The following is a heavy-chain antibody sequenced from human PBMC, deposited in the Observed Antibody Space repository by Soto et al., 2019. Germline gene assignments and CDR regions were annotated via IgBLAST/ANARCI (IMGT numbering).Heavy chain of an antibody. CDR3: ARVPSYGFGEFDY. CDR2: IKQDGSEK. V-gene: IGHV3-7*01. Sequence: EVQLVESGGGLVQPGGSLRLSCAASGCTLSSYWMSWVRQAPGKGLEWVANIKQDGSEKYYVDSVKGRFTISRDNAKNSLYLQMNSLRAEDTAVYYCARVPSYGFGEFDYWGQGTLVTVSS. CDR1: GCTLSSYW. J-gene: IGHJ4*02. D-gene: IGHD3-10*01.